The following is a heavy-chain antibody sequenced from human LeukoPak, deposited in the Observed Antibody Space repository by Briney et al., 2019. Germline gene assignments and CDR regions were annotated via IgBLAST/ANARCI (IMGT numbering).Heavy chain of an antibody. CDR1: GFTFSSYA. Sequence: GGSLRLSCAASGFTFSSYAMHWVRQAPGKGLEWVAVISYDGSNKYYADSVKGRFTISRDNSKNTLYLQMNSLRAEDTAVYYCARDRDYYDSGGLDYWGQGTLVTVSS. V-gene: IGHV3-30-3*01. D-gene: IGHD3-22*01. CDR3: ARDRDYYDSGGLDY. CDR2: ISYDGSNK. J-gene: IGHJ4*02.